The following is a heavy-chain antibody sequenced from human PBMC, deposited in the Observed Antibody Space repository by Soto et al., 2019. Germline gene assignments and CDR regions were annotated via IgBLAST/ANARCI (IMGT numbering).Heavy chain of an antibody. D-gene: IGHD2-2*01. CDR3: ARAKRGSSRRGVCSSTSCPSGWFDP. V-gene: IGHV4-34*01. J-gene: IGHJ5*02. Sequence: SETLSLTCAVYGGSFSGYYWSWIRQPPGKGLEWIGEINHNGSTNYNPSLKSRVTISVDTSKNQFSLKLSSVTAADTAVYYCARAKRGSSRRGVCSSTSCPSGWFDPWGKGTLVTVSA. CDR1: GGSFSGYY. CDR2: INHNGST.